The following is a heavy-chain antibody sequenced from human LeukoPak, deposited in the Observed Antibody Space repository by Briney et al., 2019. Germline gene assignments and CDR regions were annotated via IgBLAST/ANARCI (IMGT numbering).Heavy chain of an antibody. CDR2: IKSSSRDI. D-gene: IGHD3-22*01. V-gene: IGHV3-21*01. Sequence: PGGSLRLSCSASGFTFSTYSMNWVRQAPGKGLEWVASIKSSSRDIYYADSVKGRFTISRDDAKNSLYLQMNSLRAEDTAVYYCARAPAHYYDSSDHYYVGESYFDYWGQGTLLTVPS. CDR3: ARAPAHYYDSSDHYYVGESYFDY. J-gene: IGHJ4*02. CDR1: GFTFSTYS.